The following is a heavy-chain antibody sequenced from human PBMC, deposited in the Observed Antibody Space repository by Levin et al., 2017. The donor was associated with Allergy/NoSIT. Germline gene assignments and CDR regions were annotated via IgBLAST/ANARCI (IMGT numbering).Heavy chain of an antibody. J-gene: IGHJ5*02. CDR2: INHSGST. V-gene: IGHV4-34*01. D-gene: IGHD5-12*01. CDR3: ARARGYSGYGVVDP. Sequence: KSSETLSLTCAVYGGSFSGYYWSWIRQPPGKGLEWIGEINHSGSTNYNPSLKSRVTISVDTSKNQFSLKLSSVTAADTAVYYCARARGYSGYGVVDPWGQGTLVTVSS. CDR1: GGSFSGYY.